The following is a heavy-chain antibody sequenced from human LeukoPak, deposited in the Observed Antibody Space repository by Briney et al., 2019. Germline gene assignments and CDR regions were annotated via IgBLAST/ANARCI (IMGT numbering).Heavy chain of an antibody. D-gene: IGHD3-22*01. V-gene: IGHV1-69*05. Sequence: ASVKVSCKASGGTFSSYAISWVRQAPGQGLEWMGRIIPIFGTANYAQKFQGRVTITTDESTSTAYMELSSLRSEDTAVYYCARHRANYYDSSGYFSPFDYWGQGTLVTVYS. CDR3: ARHRANYYDSSGYFSPFDY. CDR2: IIPIFGTA. CDR1: GGTFSSYA. J-gene: IGHJ4*02.